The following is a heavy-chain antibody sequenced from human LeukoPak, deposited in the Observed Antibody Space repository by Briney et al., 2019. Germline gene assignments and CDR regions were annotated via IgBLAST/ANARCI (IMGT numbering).Heavy chain of an antibody. V-gene: IGHV4-59*08. CDR2: IYYSGST. D-gene: IGHD6-13*01. J-gene: IGHJ4*02. Sequence: SETLSLTCTVSGGSISSYYWSWIRQPPGKGLEWIGYIYYSGSTNYNPSLKSRVTISVDTSKNQFSLKLSSVTAADTAVYYCARHDVSIAAAGTIDYWGQGTLVTVSS. CDR1: GGSISSYY. CDR3: ARHDVSIAAAGTIDY.